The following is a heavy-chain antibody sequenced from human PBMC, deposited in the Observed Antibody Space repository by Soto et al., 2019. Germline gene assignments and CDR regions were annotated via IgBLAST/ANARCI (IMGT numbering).Heavy chain of an antibody. Sequence: ASVKVSCKASGFTFTSSAMQWVRQARGQRLEWIGWIVVGSGNTNYAQKFQERVTITRDMSTSTAYMELSSLRSEDTAVYYCAAVTNYYDSSGYYFDYWGQGTLVTVSS. CDR1: GFTFTSSA. CDR2: IVVGSGNT. J-gene: IGHJ4*02. CDR3: AAVTNYYDSSGYYFDY. V-gene: IGHV1-58*02. D-gene: IGHD3-22*01.